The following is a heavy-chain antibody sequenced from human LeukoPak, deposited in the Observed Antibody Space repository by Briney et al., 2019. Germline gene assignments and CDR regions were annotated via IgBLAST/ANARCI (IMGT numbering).Heavy chain of an antibody. V-gene: IGHV1-46*01. CDR2: INPSGGST. CDR3: VRDQWNYYDSSGYSAFDI. J-gene: IGHJ3*02. CDR1: GYTFTSYY. Sequence: ASVKVSCKASGYTFTSYYMHWVRQAPGQGLEWMGIINPSGGSTSYAQKFQGRVTMTGDTSTSTVYMELSSLRSEDTAVYYCVRDQWNYYDSSGYSAFDIWGQGTMVTVSS. D-gene: IGHD3-22*01.